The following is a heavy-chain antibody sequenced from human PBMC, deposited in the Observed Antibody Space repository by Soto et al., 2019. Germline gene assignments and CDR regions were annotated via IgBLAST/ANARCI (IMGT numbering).Heavy chain of an antibody. CDR2: IWYDGSNK. V-gene: IGHV3-33*01. D-gene: IGHD3-16*02. CDR1: GFTFSSYG. CDR3: ARDSLMITFGGVIASGYFDY. Sequence: GGSLRLSCAASGFTFSSYGMHWVRQAPGKGLEWVAVIWYDGSNKYYADSVKGRFTISRDNSKNTLYLQMNSLRAEDTAVYYCARDSLMITFGGVIASGYFDYWGQGTLVTVSS. J-gene: IGHJ4*02.